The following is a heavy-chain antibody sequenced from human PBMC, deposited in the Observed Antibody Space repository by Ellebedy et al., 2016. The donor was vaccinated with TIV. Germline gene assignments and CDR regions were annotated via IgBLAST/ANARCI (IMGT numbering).Heavy chain of an antibody. CDR1: GGSISSYY. CDR3: ARGTYYYGSGSPLNY. J-gene: IGHJ4*02. V-gene: IGHV4-34*01. D-gene: IGHD3-10*01. CDR2: INHSGST. Sequence: SEILSLTCTVSGGSISSYYWSWIRQPPGKGLEWIGEINHSGSTNYNPSLKSRVTISVDTSKNQFSLKLSSVTAADTAVYYCARGTYYYGSGSPLNYWGQGTLVTVSS.